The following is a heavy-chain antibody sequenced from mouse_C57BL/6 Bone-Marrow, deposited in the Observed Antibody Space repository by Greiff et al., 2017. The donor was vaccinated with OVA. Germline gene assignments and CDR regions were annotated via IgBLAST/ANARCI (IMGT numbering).Heavy chain of an antibody. CDR3: ARWEDGYRFAY. D-gene: IGHD2-3*01. CDR1: GYTFTDYN. V-gene: IGHV1-18*01. CDR2: INPNNGGT. Sequence: VQLQQSGPELVKPGASVKIPCKASGYTFTDYNMDWVKQSHGKSLEWIGDINPNNGGTIYNQKVKGKATLTVDKSSCTAYMELRSLTSEDTAVDDCARWEDGYRFAYWGQGTLVTVSA. J-gene: IGHJ3*01.